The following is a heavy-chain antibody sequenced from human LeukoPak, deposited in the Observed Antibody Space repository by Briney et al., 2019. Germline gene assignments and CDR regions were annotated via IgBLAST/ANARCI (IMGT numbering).Heavy chain of an antibody. CDR1: GFTSSSYA. Sequence: GGSLRLSCAASGFTSSSYAMSWARQAPGKGLEWVAVISYDGSNKYYADSVKGRFTISRDNSKNTLYLQMNSLRAGDTAVYYCARDYYGSGSYYNIPHYGMDVWGKGTTVTVSS. CDR3: ARDYYGSGSYYNIPHYGMDV. D-gene: IGHD3-10*01. CDR2: ISYDGSNK. J-gene: IGHJ6*04. V-gene: IGHV3-30*04.